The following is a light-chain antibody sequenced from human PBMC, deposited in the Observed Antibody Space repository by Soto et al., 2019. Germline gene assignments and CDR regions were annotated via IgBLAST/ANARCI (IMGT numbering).Light chain of an antibody. V-gene: IGKV3-15*01. J-gene: IGKJ1*01. CDR3: QQYNNWRT. Sequence: EIGMTQSPATLSVSPGERATLSCRASQSVSSNLVWYQQKPGQAPRLLIYGASTRATGIPARFSGSGSGTEFTLTISSLQSEDFAVYYCQQYNNWRTFGQGTKVEIK. CDR2: GAS. CDR1: QSVSSN.